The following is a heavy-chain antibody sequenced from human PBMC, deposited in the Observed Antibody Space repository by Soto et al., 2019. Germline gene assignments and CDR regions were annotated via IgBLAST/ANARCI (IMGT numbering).Heavy chain of an antibody. V-gene: IGHV1-3*05. Sequence: QVQLVQSGAEEKKPGASVKVSCKASGYTFTSHAMHWVRQAPGQRLEWMGWINAGNGNTKNSPKFQGRVTNTTDTSASTGYMELSSLRSEDTAVYYCARDGIAAAGTSWFDPWGQGTLVTVSS. CDR2: INAGNGNT. D-gene: IGHD6-13*01. CDR1: GYTFTSHA. J-gene: IGHJ5*02. CDR3: ARDGIAAAGTSWFDP.